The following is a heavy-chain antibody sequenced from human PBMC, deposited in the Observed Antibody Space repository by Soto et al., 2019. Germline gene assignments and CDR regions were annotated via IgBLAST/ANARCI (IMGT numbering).Heavy chain of an antibody. CDR1: GGSISSYY. J-gene: IGHJ6*02. V-gene: IGHV4-59*01. CDR3: AREPGIAAAGTPLGYYYYYGMDV. Sequence: SETLSLTYTVSGGSISSYYWSWIRQPPGKGLEWIGYIYYSGSTNYNPSLKSRVTISVDTSKNQFSLKLGFVTAADTAVYYCAREPGIAAAGTPLGYYYYYGMDVWGQGTTVTVSS. D-gene: IGHD6-13*01. CDR2: IYYSGST.